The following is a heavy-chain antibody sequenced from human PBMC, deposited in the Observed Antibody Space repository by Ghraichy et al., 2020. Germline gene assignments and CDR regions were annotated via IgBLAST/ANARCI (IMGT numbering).Heavy chain of an antibody. J-gene: IGHJ4*02. V-gene: IGHV4-61*02. Sequence: TLSLTCTVSGGSISSGSYYWSWIRQPAGKGLEWIGRIYTSGSTNYNPSLKSRVTISVDTSKNQFSLKLSSVTAADTAVYYCARDSSGWYVDWGQGTLVTVSS. D-gene: IGHD6-19*01. CDR2: IYTSGST. CDR1: GGSISSGSYY. CDR3: ARDSSGWYVD.